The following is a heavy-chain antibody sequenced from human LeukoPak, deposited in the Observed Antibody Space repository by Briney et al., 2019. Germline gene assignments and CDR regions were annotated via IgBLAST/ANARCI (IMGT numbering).Heavy chain of an antibody. CDR1: GFTFSSYS. V-gene: IGHV3-21*01. CDR2: ISSSSSYI. J-gene: IGHJ5*02. Sequence: GGSLRLSCAASGFTFSSYSMNWVRQAPGKGLEWVSSISSSSSYIYYADSVKGRSTISRDNAKNSLYLQMNSLRAEDTAVYYCARRISGTVVTRGTDNWFDPWGQGTLVTVSS. CDR3: ARRISGTVVTRGTDNWFDP. D-gene: IGHD4-23*01.